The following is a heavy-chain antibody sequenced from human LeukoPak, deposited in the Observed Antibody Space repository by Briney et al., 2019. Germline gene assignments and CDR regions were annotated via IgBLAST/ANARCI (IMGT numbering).Heavy chain of an antibody. J-gene: IGHJ4*02. V-gene: IGHV3-30*18. CDR3: AKDPGPRHIVVVTASHFDY. Sequence: PGGSLRLSCAASGFTFSSYGMHWVRQAPGKGLEWVAVIPYDGSNKYYADSVKGRFTISRDNSKNTLYLQMNSLRAEDTAVYYCAKDPGPRHIVVVTASHFDYWGQGTLVTVSS. CDR2: IPYDGSNK. D-gene: IGHD2-21*02. CDR1: GFTFSSYG.